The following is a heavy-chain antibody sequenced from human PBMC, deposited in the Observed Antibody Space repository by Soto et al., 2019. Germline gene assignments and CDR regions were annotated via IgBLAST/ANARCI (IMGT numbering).Heavy chain of an antibody. V-gene: IGHV5-10-1*04. CDR1: GYNFNNYW. CDR2: IDPYDSYT. D-gene: IGHD5-18*01. J-gene: IGHJ6*02. Sequence: GESLKISCKGSGYNFNNYWINWVRQMPGKGLEWMGRIDPYDSYTNYSPSFQGQVTISADKSISTAYLQWSSLKASDTAMYYCARTESGYSYGFADVWGQGTTVTVSS. CDR3: ARTESGYSYGFADV.